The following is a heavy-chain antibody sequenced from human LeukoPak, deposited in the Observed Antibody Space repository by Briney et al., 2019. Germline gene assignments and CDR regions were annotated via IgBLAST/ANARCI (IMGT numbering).Heavy chain of an antibody. Sequence: GGSLRLSCAASGFTFDDYAMHWARQAPGKGLEWVSGISWNSGSIGYADSVKGRFTISRDNAKNSLYLQMNSLRAEDTALYYCAKDLDQLYYYDSSGGFDYWGQGTLVTVSS. CDR1: GFTFDDYA. V-gene: IGHV3-9*01. CDR3: AKDLDQLYYYDSSGGFDY. CDR2: ISWNSGSI. J-gene: IGHJ4*02. D-gene: IGHD3-22*01.